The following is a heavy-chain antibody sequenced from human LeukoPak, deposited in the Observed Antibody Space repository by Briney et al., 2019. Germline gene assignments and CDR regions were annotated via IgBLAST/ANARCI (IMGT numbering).Heavy chain of an antibody. CDR1: GGSFSGYY. CDR2: INHSGST. J-gene: IGHJ4*02. Sequence: PSETLSLTCAVYGGSFSGYYWSWIRQPPGKGLEWIGEINHSGSTNYNPSLKSRVTISVDTSKNQFSLKLTSVTTADTAVYYCARGRGYYDSSGYYEPFDYWGQGTLVTVSS. D-gene: IGHD3-22*01. V-gene: IGHV4-34*01. CDR3: ARGRGYYDSSGYYEPFDY.